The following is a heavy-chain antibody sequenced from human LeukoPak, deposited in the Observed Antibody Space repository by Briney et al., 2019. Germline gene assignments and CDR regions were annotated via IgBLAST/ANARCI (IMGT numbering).Heavy chain of an antibody. CDR1: GGSISSSSYY. CDR2: IYYSGST. J-gene: IGHJ6*02. V-gene: IGHV4-39*07. Sequence: SETLSLTCTVSGGSISSSSYYWGWIRQPPGKGLEGIGSIYYSGSTYYNPSLKSRVTISVDKSKNQFSLKLSSVTAADTAVYYCARGGDYGFSYGMDVWGQGTTVTVSS. CDR3: ARGGDYGFSYGMDV. D-gene: IGHD4-17*01.